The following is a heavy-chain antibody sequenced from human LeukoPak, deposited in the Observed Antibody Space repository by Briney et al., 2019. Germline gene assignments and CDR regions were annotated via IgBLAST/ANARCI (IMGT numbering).Heavy chain of an antibody. Sequence: ASVKVSCKVSGYTLTELSMHWVRQAPGKGLEWMGGFDPEDGETIYAQKFQGRVTMTEDTSTDTAYMGLSSLRSEDTAVYYCARVVISYGIAAALIDYWGQGTLVTVSS. CDR1: GYTLTELS. J-gene: IGHJ4*02. D-gene: IGHD6-13*01. CDR3: ARVVISYGIAAALIDY. V-gene: IGHV1-24*01. CDR2: FDPEDGET.